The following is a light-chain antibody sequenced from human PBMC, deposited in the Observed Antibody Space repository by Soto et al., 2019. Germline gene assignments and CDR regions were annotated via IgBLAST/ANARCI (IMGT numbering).Light chain of an antibody. V-gene: IGLV2-14*01. CDR1: SSDVGAYDY. CDR3: SSYTTNNTWV. Sequence: QSALTQPASVSGSPGQSITISCTGTSSDVGAYDYVSWYQQHPGKAPKLMIFDVTNRPSGVSDRFSGSKSGNTASLAISGLQAGDEADYLCSSYTTNNTWVFGGGTKVTVL. CDR2: DVT. J-gene: IGLJ3*02.